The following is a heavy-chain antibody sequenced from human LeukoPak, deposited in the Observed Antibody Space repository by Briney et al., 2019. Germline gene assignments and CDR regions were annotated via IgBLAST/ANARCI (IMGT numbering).Heavy chain of an antibody. Sequence: PGGSLRLSCAASGFTFSSYWMNWARQAPGKGLEWVASINHNGNVNYYVDSVKGRFTISRDNAKNSLYLQMNSLRAEDTAMYFCTRDYSSSSGRAFDIWGQGTMVSVSS. CDR3: TRDYSSSSGRAFDI. J-gene: IGHJ3*02. CDR1: GFTFSSYW. CDR2: INHNGNVN. V-gene: IGHV3-7*01. D-gene: IGHD6-6*01.